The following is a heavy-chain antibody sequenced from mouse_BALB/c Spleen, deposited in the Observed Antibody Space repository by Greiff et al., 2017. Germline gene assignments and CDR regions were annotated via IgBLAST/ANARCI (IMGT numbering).Heavy chain of an antibody. CDR1: GYTFTSYT. CDR2: INPSSGNT. Sequence: QVQLQQSAAELARPGASVKMSCKASGYTFTSYTMHWVKQRPGQGLEWIGYINPSSGNTEYNQKFKDKTTLTADKSSSTAYMQLSSLTSEDSAVYYCASPLYYGNYFDYWGQGTTLTVSS. CDR3: ASPLYYGNYFDY. V-gene: IGHV1-4*02. D-gene: IGHD2-1*01. J-gene: IGHJ2*01.